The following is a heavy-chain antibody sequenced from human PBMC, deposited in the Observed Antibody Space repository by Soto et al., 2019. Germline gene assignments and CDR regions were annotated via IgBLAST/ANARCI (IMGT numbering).Heavy chain of an antibody. Sequence: LSLTCTVSGGSISSSSYYWGWIRQPPGKGLEWIGSIYYSGSTYYNPSLKSRVTISVDTSKNQFSLKLSSVTAADTAVYYCARHPSEVTAMDPHFDYWGQGTLVTVSS. CDR2: IYYSGST. D-gene: IGHD5-18*01. J-gene: IGHJ4*02. CDR3: ARHPSEVTAMDPHFDY. CDR1: GGSISSSSYY. V-gene: IGHV4-39*01.